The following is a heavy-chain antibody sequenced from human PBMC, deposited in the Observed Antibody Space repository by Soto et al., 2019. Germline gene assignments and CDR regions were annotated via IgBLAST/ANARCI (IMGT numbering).Heavy chain of an antibody. CDR2: IYYSGST. J-gene: IGHJ5*02. CDR3: ARGAAAAEGWFDP. CDR1: GGSISSGGYY. D-gene: IGHD6-13*01. V-gene: IGHV4-31*03. Sequence: SETLSLTCTVSGGSISSGGYYWSWIRQHPGKGLEWIGYIYYSGSTYYNPSLKNRVTISVDTSKNQFSLKLSSVTAADTAVYYCARGAAAAEGWFDPWGQGTLVTVSS.